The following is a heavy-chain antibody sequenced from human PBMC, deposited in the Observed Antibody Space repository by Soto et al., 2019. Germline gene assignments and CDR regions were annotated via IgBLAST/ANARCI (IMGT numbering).Heavy chain of an antibody. CDR1: GGPISSGGYY. Sequence: LSLTCTVSGGPISSGGYYWNLIRQHPGKGLEWIGYIFYSGITYYNPSLKSRVTISVGMSKNQFSLRLSSVTAADTAVYYCARDPGGTKGFDPWGQGTLVTVSS. D-gene: IGHD3-16*01. CDR2: IFYSGIT. CDR3: ARDPGGTKGFDP. V-gene: IGHV4-31*03. J-gene: IGHJ5*02.